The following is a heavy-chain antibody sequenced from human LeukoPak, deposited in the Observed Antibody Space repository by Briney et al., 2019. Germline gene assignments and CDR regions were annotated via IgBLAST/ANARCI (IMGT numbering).Heavy chain of an antibody. CDR3: ARDQEGFDY. Sequence: ASVKVSCKASGYTFTSNYIHWVRQAPGQGLEWMGMIYPRDGSTSYAQKFQGRVTVTRDTSTGTVHMELSGLRSEDTTVYYCARDQEGFDYWGQGTLVTVSS. J-gene: IGHJ4*02. CDR2: IYPRDGST. CDR1: GYTFTSNY. V-gene: IGHV1-46*01.